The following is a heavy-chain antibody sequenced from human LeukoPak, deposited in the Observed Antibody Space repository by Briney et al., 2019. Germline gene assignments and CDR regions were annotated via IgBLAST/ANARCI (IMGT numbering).Heavy chain of an antibody. CDR1: GGTFSNYA. V-gene: IGHV1-69*13. Sequence: SVKVSCKASGGTFSNYAISWVRQAPGQGLEWMGGIIPIFGTGKHAQKFQGRVTITADESTSTAYMELSRLRSDDTAAYYCARDPMVRGVNYYYYYMDVWGKGTTVTVSS. D-gene: IGHD3-10*01. J-gene: IGHJ6*03. CDR2: IIPIFGTG. CDR3: ARDPMVRGVNYYYYYMDV.